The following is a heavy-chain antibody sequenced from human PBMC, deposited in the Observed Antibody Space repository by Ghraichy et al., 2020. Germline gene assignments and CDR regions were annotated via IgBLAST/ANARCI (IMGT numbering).Heavy chain of an antibody. V-gene: IGHV1-69*13. CDR2: IIPILGTA. CDR3: TRSTDIVATIGGFFHY. J-gene: IGHJ4*02. CDR1: GGTFNRYG. Sequence: SVKVSCTAFGGTFNRYGFSWVRQAPGQGLEWMGGIIPILGTADYAQKFQDRLIITADDSTTTVTMELSSLGSADSAVYYCTRSTDIVATIGGFFHYWGQGTLVSVSS. D-gene: IGHD5-12*01.